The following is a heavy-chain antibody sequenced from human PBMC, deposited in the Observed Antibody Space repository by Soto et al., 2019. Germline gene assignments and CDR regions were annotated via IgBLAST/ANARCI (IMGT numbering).Heavy chain of an antibody. D-gene: IGHD6-6*01. V-gene: IGHV4-31*03. J-gene: IGHJ3*02. CDR1: GGSISSGGYY. CDR3: ARRPKYSSSSGAFDI. CDR2: IYYSGST. Sequence: PSETLSLTCTVSGGSISSGGYYWSWIRQHPGKGLEWIGYIYYSGSTYYNPSLKSRVTISVDTSKNQFSLKLSSVTAADTAVYYCARRPKYSSSSGAFDIWGQGTMVTRLL.